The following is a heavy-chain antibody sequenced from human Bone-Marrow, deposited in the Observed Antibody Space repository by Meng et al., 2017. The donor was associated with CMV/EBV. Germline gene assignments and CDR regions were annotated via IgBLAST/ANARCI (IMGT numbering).Heavy chain of an antibody. Sequence: SETLSLTCAVYGGSFSGYYWSWIRQPPGKGLEWIGEINHSGSTNYNPSLKSRVTISVDTSKNQFSLKLSSVTAADTAVYYCARDFYGSGSYWDYWGQGTLVTGSS. CDR1: GGSFSGYY. CDR3: ARDFYGSGSYWDY. D-gene: IGHD3-10*01. J-gene: IGHJ4*02. V-gene: IGHV4-34*01. CDR2: INHSGST.